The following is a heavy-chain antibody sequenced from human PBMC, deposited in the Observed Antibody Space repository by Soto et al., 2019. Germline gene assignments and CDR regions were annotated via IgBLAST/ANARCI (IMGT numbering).Heavy chain of an antibody. CDR1: GDSVRSGSYY. Sequence: KASETLSLTCTVSGDSVRSGSYYWCWIRQPPGKGLESIGYMYYSGTTNYNPSLKSRVTISVDTSKNQFSLKLRSVTAADTAVYYCASERVRSGYSHYYGMDVWGQGTTVTV. D-gene: IGHD3-3*01. V-gene: IGHV4-61*01. CDR3: ASERVRSGYSHYYGMDV. CDR2: MYYSGTT. J-gene: IGHJ6*02.